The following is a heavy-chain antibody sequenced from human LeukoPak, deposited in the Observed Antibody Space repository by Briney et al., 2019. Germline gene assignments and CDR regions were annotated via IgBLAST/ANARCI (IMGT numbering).Heavy chain of an antibody. CDR2: IYPGDSHT. Sequence: GESLKISCKGSGYSFTNYWIGWVRQVSGKGLEWMGIIYPGDSHTRYSPSFQAQVTISADKSINTDNLQWSSLQASDTAMYYFARLDCSTSSCRFDPWGQGTLVTVSS. V-gene: IGHV5-51*01. CDR1: GYSFTNYW. D-gene: IGHD2-2*01. J-gene: IGHJ5*02. CDR3: ARLDCSTSSCRFDP.